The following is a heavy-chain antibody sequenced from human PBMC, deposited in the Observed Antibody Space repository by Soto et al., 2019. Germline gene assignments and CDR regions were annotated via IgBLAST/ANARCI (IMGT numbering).Heavy chain of an antibody. CDR1: GYTFTGYY. Sequence: ASVKVSCKASGYTFTGYYMHWVRQAPGQGLEWMGWINPNSGGTNYAQKFQGWVTMTRDTSISTAYMELSRLRSDDTAVYYCAMSSSSWSHNLDGMEVWGQGTTVIVSS. D-gene: IGHD6-13*01. J-gene: IGHJ6*01. CDR2: INPNSGGT. CDR3: AMSSSSWSHNLDGMEV. V-gene: IGHV1-2*04.